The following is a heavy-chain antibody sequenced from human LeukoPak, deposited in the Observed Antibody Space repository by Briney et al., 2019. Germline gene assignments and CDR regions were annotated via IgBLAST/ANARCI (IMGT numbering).Heavy chain of an antibody. CDR1: GFTLSSYW. J-gene: IGHJ6*02. D-gene: IGHD2-2*01. V-gene: IGHV3-7*01. CDR3: ARGVYQLLSVLRYYYGMDV. Sequence: GGSLRLSCAAPGFTLSSYWMSWVRQAPGKGLEWVANIKQDGSEKYYVDSVKGRFTISRDNAKNSLYLQMNSLRAEDTAVYYCARGVYQLLSVLRYYYGMDVWGQGTTVTVSS. CDR2: IKQDGSEK.